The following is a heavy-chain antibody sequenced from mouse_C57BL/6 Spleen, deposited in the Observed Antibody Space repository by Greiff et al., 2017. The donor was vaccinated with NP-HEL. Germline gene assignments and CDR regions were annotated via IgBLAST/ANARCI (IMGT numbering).Heavy chain of an antibody. J-gene: IGHJ3*01. CDR1: GFTFSSYA. Sequence: EVQGVESGDGLVKPGGSLKLSCAASGFTFSSYAMSWVRQTPEQRLEWVAYISSGGDYIYYEDTVKGPFTISRDNTRNTLYLQRSSLKSEDTAMYYCTRDYDSSGYGFAYWGQGTLVTVSA. V-gene: IGHV5-9-1*02. CDR2: ISSGGDYI. CDR3: TRDYDSSGYGFAY. D-gene: IGHD3-2*02.